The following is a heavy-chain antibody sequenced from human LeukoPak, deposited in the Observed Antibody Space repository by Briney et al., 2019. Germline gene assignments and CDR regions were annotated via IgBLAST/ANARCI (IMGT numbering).Heavy chain of an antibody. CDR1: GFTFSSYW. D-gene: IGHD3-10*01. V-gene: IGHV3-7*01. J-gene: IGHJ5*01. CDR3: AKEGAYPIITYDS. Sequence: PGVSLRLSCAASGFTFSSYWMNWVRQSPGEGLEWLANIKQDGNEKHYEDSVKGRFSISRDNAKNSLYLQMDSLRAEDTAVYYCAKEGAYPIITYDSWGQGALVTVSS. CDR2: IKQDGNEK.